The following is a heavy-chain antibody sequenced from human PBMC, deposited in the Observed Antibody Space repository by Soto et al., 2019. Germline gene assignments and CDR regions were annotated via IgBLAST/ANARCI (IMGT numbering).Heavy chain of an antibody. J-gene: IGHJ6*02. V-gene: IGHV3-30*04. CDR3: AKDLGSYGYSRQYYYGMDV. CDR1: GFTFSTYA. Sequence: QVQLVESGGGVVQPGRSLRLSCAASGFTFSTYAMHWVRQAPGKGLEWVAVISYDGTNKYYADSVKGRFTISRDNSKNTLYLQMNSLRAEDTAVYYCAKDLGSYGYSRQYYYGMDVWGQGTTVTVSS. D-gene: IGHD5-18*01. CDR2: ISYDGTNK.